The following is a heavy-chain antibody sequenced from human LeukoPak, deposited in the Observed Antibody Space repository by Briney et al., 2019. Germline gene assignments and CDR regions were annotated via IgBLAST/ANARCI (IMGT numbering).Heavy chain of an antibody. CDR3: ARGGDRPRWGTRGLELPYNWFDP. V-gene: IGHV1-18*01. CDR1: GYTFSNFG. D-gene: IGHD1-7*01. CDR2: ISAYNGST. J-gene: IGHJ5*02. Sequence: ASVRVSCKTSGYTFSNFGINWVRQAPGQGLEWMGWISAYNGSTNYAQKLQGRVTLTTDTSTSTAYMELRSLRSDDTAVYYCARGGDRPRWGTRGLELPYNWFDPWGQGTLVTVSS.